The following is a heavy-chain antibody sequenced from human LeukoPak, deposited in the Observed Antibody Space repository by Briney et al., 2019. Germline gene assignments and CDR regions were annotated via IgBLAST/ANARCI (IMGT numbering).Heavy chain of an antibody. CDR1: GCTISDSA. Sequence: GGSLRLSCAASGCTISDSAMTWVRQAPGKGLDWVSIITDNGAHTFYADSVKGRFTISRDTSENTLYLQMNSLRADDAAVYYCATVGGSCSSSNCFAYFGSWGQGTLVTVSS. D-gene: IGHD2-2*01. V-gene: IGHV3-23*01. J-gene: IGHJ4*02. CDR3: ATVGGSCSSSNCFAYFGS. CDR2: ITDNGAHT.